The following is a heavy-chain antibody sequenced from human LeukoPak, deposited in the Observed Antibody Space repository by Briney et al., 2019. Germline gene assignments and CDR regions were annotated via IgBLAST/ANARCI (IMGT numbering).Heavy chain of an antibody. D-gene: IGHD6-19*01. CDR1: GFTFSSYA. CDR3: AREFGAYSSGWSEY. V-gene: IGHV3-53*01. CDR2: IYSGGST. Sequence: GGSLRLSCTASGFTFSSYAMSWVRQAPGKGLEWVSVIYSGGSTYYADSVKGRFTISRDNSKNTLYLQMNSLRAEDTAVYYCAREFGAYSSGWSEYWGQGTLVTVSS. J-gene: IGHJ4*02.